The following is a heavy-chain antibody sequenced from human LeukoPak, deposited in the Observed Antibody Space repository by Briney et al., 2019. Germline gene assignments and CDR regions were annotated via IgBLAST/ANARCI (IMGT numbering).Heavy chain of an antibody. J-gene: IGHJ4*02. CDR2: ISSDGSIT. CDR3: ARAGSSWSLDY. CDR1: GFTFSTYW. V-gene: IGHV3-74*01. D-gene: IGHD6-13*01. Sequence: GGSLRLSCAASGFTFSTYWMHWVRQAPGKGLVWVSRISSDGSITGYADSVKGRFTISRDNAKNTLYLQMNSLRAEDTAVYYCARAGSSWSLDYWGQGTLVTVSS.